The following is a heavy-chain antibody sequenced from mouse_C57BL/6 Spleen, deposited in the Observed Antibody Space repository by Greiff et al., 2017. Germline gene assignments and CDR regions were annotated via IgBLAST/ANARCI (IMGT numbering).Heavy chain of an antibody. J-gene: IGHJ2*01. D-gene: IGHD1-1*01. CDR3: ARERITTVVDY. V-gene: IGHV5-9*01. CDR2: ISGGGGNT. CDR1: GFTFSSYT. Sequence: DVKLVESGGGLVKPGGSLKLSCAASGFTFSSYTMSWVRQTPEKRLEWVATISGGGGNTYYPDSVKGRFTISRDNAKNTLYLQMSSLRSDDTALYYCARERITTVVDYWGQGTTLTVSS.